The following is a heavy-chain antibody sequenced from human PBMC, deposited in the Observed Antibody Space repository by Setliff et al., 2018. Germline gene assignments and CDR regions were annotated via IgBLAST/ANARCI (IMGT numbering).Heavy chain of an antibody. Sequence: ASETLSLTCSVSGVSITTNSYYWGWIRQPPGKGLEWIGSIYNTGTTYYNPSLKSRVTMSIDTSKNQFSLKLNSVTAADMAVYYCALYDYGDYGMGIDAFDIWGQGTMVTVSS. CDR3: ALYDYGDYGMGIDAFDI. V-gene: IGHV4-39*07. CDR2: IYNTGTT. J-gene: IGHJ3*02. D-gene: IGHD4-17*01. CDR1: GVSITTNSYY.